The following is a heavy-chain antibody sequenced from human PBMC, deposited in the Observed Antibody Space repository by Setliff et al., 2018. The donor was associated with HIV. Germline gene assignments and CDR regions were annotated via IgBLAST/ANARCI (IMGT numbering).Heavy chain of an antibody. Sequence: GGSLRLSCAASGFTLSDQYMDWVRQAPGKGLEWLSTISGSGGTTYYADSVKGRFTNSRDNSKKTLYLQMNNLRAEDTAVYYCARRGFVSAWYDKPIYFYYYMDVWGQGILVTVSS. V-gene: IGHV3-23*01. J-gene: IGHJ6*03. CDR3: ARRGFVSAWYDKPIYFYYYMDV. D-gene: IGHD6-19*01. CDR1: GFTLSDQY. CDR2: ISGSGGTT.